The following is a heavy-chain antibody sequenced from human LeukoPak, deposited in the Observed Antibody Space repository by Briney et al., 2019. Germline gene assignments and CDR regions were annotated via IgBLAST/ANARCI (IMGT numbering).Heavy chain of an antibody. J-gene: IGHJ3*02. Sequence: ASVKVSCKASGYTFTGYYMHWVRQAPGQGLEWMGWINPNSGGANYAQNFQNRVTMTRDASISTSYIELNTLISDDTAMYYCARAIVVVRAATDAFDIWGQGPMVTVSS. CDR3: ARAIVVVRAATDAFDI. D-gene: IGHD2-2*01. CDR1: GYTFTGYY. V-gene: IGHV1-2*02. CDR2: INPNSGGA.